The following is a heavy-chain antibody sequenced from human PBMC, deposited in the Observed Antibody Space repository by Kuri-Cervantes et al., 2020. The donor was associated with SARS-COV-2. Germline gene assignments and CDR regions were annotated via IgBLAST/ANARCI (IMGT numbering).Heavy chain of an antibody. D-gene: IGHD6-19*01. CDR3: ARGFNSAVAGTYWFDP. J-gene: IGHJ5*02. Sequence: ASVKVSCKASGYTFTGYYMHWVRQAPGQGLEWMGWINPNSGGTNYAQKFQGRVTMTRDTSISTAYMEPSRLRSDDTAVYYCARGFNSAVAGTYWFDPWGQGTLVTVSS. V-gene: IGHV1-2*02. CDR2: INPNSGGT. CDR1: GYTFTGYY.